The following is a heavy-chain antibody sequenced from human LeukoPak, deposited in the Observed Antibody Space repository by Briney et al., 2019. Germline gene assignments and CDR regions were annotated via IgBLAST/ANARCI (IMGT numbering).Heavy chain of an antibody. Sequence: PSETLSLTCSVSGGSISGYYWSWIRQPPGKGLEWIGFIYYNGSTNYNPSLKSRVTISVDTSKNQFSLKLSSVTAADTAVYYCARGRENALYCSSTSCYVPRFDPWGQGTLVTVSS. V-gene: IGHV4-59*12. D-gene: IGHD2-2*01. CDR2: IYYNGST. CDR3: ARGRENALYCSSTSCYVPRFDP. J-gene: IGHJ5*02. CDR1: GGSISGYY.